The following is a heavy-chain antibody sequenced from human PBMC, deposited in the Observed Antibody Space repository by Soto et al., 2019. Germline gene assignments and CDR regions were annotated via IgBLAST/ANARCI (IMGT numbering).Heavy chain of an antibody. CDR1: GYTFTSYY. D-gene: IGHD2-15*01. Sequence: ASVKVSCKASGYTFTSYYMHWVRQAPGQGLEWMGIINPSGGSTSYAQKFQGRVTMTRDTSTSTVYMELSSLRSEDTAVYYCARDPHRTPTARPLDYWGQGTLVTVSS. CDR3: ARDPHRTPTARPLDY. CDR2: INPSGGST. V-gene: IGHV1-46*01. J-gene: IGHJ4*02.